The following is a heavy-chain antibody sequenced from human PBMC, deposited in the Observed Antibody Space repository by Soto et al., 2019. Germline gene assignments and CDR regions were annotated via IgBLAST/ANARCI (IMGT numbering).Heavy chain of an antibody. V-gene: IGHV4-59*12. Sequence: TSETLSLTCTVSGVSISSYYWSWIRQPPGKGLEWIGYIYQSGGASYNPSLKSRVTMSVDGSKNHFSLQLNSVTAADTAVYYCARVPGPWGQGTLVTVSS. J-gene: IGHJ5*02. CDR3: ARVPGP. CDR2: IYQSGGA. CDR1: GVSISSYY.